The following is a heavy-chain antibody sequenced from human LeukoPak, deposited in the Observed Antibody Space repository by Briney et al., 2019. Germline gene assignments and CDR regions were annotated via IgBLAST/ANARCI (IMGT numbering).Heavy chain of an antibody. Sequence: SETLSLTCTVSGGSISSSSYYWGWIRQPPGKGLEWIGSIYYSGSTYYNPSLKSRVTISVDTYKNQFSLKPISVTAADTAVYYCARRSGYCSSTSCPYFDYWGQGTLVTVSS. V-gene: IGHV4-39*01. CDR2: IYYSGST. CDR3: ARRSGYCSSTSCPYFDY. D-gene: IGHD2-2*03. J-gene: IGHJ4*02. CDR1: GGSISSSSYY.